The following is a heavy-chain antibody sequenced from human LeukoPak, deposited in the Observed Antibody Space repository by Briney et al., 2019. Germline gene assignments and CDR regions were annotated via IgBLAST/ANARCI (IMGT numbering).Heavy chain of an antibody. V-gene: IGHV3-23*01. D-gene: IGHD5-24*01. CDR2: ISGDGGFT. Sequence: GGSLRLSCVGSGFTFTNYAMNWVRQAPGKGLEWVSTISGDGGFTNYADSVKGRFTFSRDNSKNTLYLQMNSLRAEDTAVYYCAKSLQNTFYSYMDVWGKGTTVTVSS. CDR3: AKSLQNTFYSYMDV. CDR1: GFTFTNYA. J-gene: IGHJ6*03.